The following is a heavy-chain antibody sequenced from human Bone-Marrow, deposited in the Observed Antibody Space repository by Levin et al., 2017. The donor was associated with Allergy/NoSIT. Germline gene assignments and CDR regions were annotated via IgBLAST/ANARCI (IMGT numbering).Heavy chain of an antibody. J-gene: IGHJ4*02. V-gene: IGHV3-49*03. D-gene: IGHD2-15*01. CDR2: IRSKGDGGTT. CDR3: TRHRLVAARFSY. Sequence: GESLKISCTASGFTFGDYAMSWFRQAPGKGLEWVGFIRSKGDGGTTEYAASVKDRFTISRDDSRSVAYLQMDSLKTEDTAVYYCTRHRLVAARFSYWGQGTQVTVSS. CDR1: GFTFGDYA.